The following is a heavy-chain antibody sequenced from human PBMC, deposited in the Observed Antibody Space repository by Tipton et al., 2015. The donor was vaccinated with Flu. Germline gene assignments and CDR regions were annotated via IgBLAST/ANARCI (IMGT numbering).Heavy chain of an antibody. J-gene: IGHJ4*02. V-gene: IGHV3-64*02. CDR1: GFTFSDYA. CDR2: ISSNGDNT. CDR3: ARGRGYCITNTRLLPFDF. D-gene: IGHD2/OR15-2a*01. Sequence: SLRLSCAASGFTFSDYAMHWVRQAPGKGLQYVSAISSNGDNTYYADSVKGRFTISRDNSKNTLYLHMNSLRADDTAVYYCARGRGYCITNTRLLPFDFWGQGTLVTVSS.